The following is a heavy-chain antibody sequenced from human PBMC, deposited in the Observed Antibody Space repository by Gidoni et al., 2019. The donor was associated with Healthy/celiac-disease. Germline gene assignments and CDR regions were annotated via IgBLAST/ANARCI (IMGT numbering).Heavy chain of an antibody. CDR2: IFSNDEK. D-gene: IGHD1-26*01. V-gene: IGHV2-26*01. J-gene: IGHJ4*02. Sequence: QVTLKESGPVLVKPTETLTLTCTVSGFALSNARMGVSWIRQPPGKALEWLARIFSNDEKSYSTSLKSRLTISKDTSKSQVVLTMTNMDPVDTATYYCARGRIVGAISVYYFDYWGQGTLVTVSS. CDR1: GFALSNARMG. CDR3: ARGRIVGAISVYYFDY.